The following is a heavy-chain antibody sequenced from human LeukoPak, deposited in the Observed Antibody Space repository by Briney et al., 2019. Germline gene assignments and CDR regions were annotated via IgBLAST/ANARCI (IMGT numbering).Heavy chain of an antibody. Sequence: PGGSLRLSCAASGFTFSSYWMTWVRQAPGKGLEWVANIKEDGSEKHYVDSVKGRFTISRDNARKSLYLQMNSLRAEDTAVYYCARTGYSSGGLPIWGQGTMVTVSS. V-gene: IGHV3-7*05. CDR3: ARTGYSSGGLPI. CDR2: IKEDGSEK. D-gene: IGHD6-19*01. CDR1: GFTFSSYW. J-gene: IGHJ3*02.